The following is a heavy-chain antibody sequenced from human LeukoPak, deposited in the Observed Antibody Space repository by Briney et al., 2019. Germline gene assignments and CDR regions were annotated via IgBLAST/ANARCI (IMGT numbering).Heavy chain of an antibody. CDR1: GGSISSYY. CDR2: IYYSGST. CDR3: ARVLPHYDSSGDAFDI. Sequence: SETLSLTCTVSGGSISSYYWSWIRQPPGKGLEWIGYIYYSGSTNYNPSLKSRVTISVDTSKNQFSLKLSSVTAADTAVYYCARVLPHYDSSGDAFDIWGQGTMVTVSS. D-gene: IGHD3-22*01. J-gene: IGHJ3*02. V-gene: IGHV4-59*01.